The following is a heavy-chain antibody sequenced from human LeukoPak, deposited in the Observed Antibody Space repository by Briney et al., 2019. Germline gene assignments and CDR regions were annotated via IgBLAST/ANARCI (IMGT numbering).Heavy chain of an antibody. CDR3: ARGRSQYYGSHYYYYMDV. V-gene: IGHV3-13*01. CDR1: GFTFNTYD. D-gene: IGHD3-3*01. J-gene: IGHJ6*03. CDR2: IGTAGDT. Sequence: GGSLRLSCAASGFTFNTYDMHWVRQATGKGLEWVSAIGTAGDTYYPGSVKGRFTISRENVRNSLYLQMNSLRAGDTAVYYCARGRSQYYGSHYYYYMDVWGKGTTVTVSS.